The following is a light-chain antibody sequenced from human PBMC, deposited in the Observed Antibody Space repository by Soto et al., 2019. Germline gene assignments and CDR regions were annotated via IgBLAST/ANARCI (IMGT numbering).Light chain of an antibody. Sequence: QSVLTQPPSVSGAPGRKVTFSCTGSTSNIGSGYDVHWYQQLPGTAPKLLIYGNTNRPSGVPDRFSGSKSATSASLAITGLQAEDEADYYCQSYDSSLGGYVVLGGGTKLTVL. CDR1: TSNIGSGYD. CDR3: QSYDSSLGGYVV. CDR2: GNT. J-gene: IGLJ2*01. V-gene: IGLV1-40*01.